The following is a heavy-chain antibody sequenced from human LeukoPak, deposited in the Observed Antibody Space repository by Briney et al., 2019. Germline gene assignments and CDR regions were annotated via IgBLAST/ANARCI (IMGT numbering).Heavy chain of an antibody. J-gene: IGHJ4*02. CDR3: ARAYCGGDCYLLFDY. Sequence: SETLSLTCAVYGGSFSGYYWSWIRQPPGKGLEWIGEINHSGSTNYNPSLKSRVTISVDTSKNQFSLKLSSVTAADTAVYYCARAYCGGDCYLLFDYWGQGTLVTVSS. CDR1: GGSFSGYY. V-gene: IGHV4-34*01. CDR2: INHSGST. D-gene: IGHD2-21*01.